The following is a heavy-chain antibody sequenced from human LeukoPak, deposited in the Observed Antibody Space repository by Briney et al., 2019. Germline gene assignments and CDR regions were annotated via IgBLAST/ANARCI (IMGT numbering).Heavy chain of an antibody. CDR2: INHSGST. D-gene: IGHD3-3*01. CDR3: ARHSTFFGVVIIKGRVRGPFDY. V-gene: IGHV4-34*01. J-gene: IGHJ4*02. CDR1: GGSFSGYY. Sequence: SETLSLTCAVYGGSFSGYYWSWIRQPPGKGLEWIGEINHSGSTNYNPSLKSRVTISVDTSKNQFSLKPSPVTAADTAVYYCARHSTFFGVVIIKGRVRGPFDYWGQGTLVTVSS.